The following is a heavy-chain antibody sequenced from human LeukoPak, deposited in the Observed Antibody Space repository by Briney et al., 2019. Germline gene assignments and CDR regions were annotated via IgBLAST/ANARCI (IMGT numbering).Heavy chain of an antibody. CDR2: ISGSGGST. CDR3: AKGVVVRYSGSYSGHQHFDY. J-gene: IGHJ4*02. D-gene: IGHD1-26*01. CDR1: GFTFSSYA. V-gene: IGHV3-23*01. Sequence: GGSLRLSCAASGFTFSSYAISWVRQAPGKGLEWVSAISGSGGSTYYADSVKGRFTISRDNSKNTLYLQMNSLRAEDTAVYYCAKGVVVRYSGSYSGHQHFDYWGQGTLVTVS.